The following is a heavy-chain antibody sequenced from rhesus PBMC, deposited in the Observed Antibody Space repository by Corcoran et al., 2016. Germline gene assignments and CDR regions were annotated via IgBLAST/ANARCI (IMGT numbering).Heavy chain of an antibody. Sequence: QVQLQESGPGLVKPSETLSLTCAVSGGSISDDYYWSWIRQPPGKGLECIGYIYGRGGGTNYNPTHKKRVTISKGTAKNQVSLKLSSVTAADTAMLYWWRDRGEYSGSYYFRRYFDYWGQGGLVTGSS. D-gene: IGHD3-16*01. CDR1: GGSISDDYY. CDR3: WRDRGEYSGSYYFRRYFDY. CDR2: IYGRGGGT. V-gene: IGHV4-106*01. J-gene: IGHJ4*01.